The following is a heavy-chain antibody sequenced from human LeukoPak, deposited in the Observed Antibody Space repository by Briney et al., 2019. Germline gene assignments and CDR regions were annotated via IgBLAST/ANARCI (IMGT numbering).Heavy chain of an antibody. Sequence: GGSLRLSCAASGYRFSPYWMSWVRQTPGKGPEWVANIKEDGGEKYYVDSVKGRFTISRDNAKSSLFLQMNSLRTEDTAVYYCATTRGFDYWGQGTLVTVSS. CDR1: GYRFSPYW. CDR2: IKEDGGEK. D-gene: IGHD1-1*01. J-gene: IGHJ4*02. V-gene: IGHV3-7*03. CDR3: ATTRGFDY.